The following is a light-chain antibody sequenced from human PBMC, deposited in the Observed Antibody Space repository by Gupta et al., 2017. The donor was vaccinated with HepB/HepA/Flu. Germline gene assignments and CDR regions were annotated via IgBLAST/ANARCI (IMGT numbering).Light chain of an antibody. V-gene: IGLV2-14*03. J-gene: IGLJ2*01. CDR2: DGS. Sequence: QSALTQPASVSGSPGQSITISCTGTSSDIGTYNYVSWYQQPPGEAPKLLFYDGSNRPSGVSKRFSGSKSGNAASPTISGLQAEDEATYYCSSYTFRTTLVLFGGGTKLTVL. CDR1: SSDIGTYNY. CDR3: SSYTFRTTLVL.